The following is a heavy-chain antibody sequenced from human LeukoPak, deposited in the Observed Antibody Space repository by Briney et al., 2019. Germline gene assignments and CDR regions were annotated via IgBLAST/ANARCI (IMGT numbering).Heavy chain of an antibody. CDR2: IKSKTDGGTT. CDR1: GFTFSNAW. J-gene: IGHJ4*02. D-gene: IGHD3-10*01. Sequence: PGGSLRLSCAASGFTFSNAWMSWVRQAPGKGLEWVGRIKSKTDGGTTDYAAPVKGRFTISRDDSKNTLYLQMNSLKTEDTAVYYRTTAVWFGELLCDYWGQGTLVTVSS. CDR3: TTAVWFGELLCDY. V-gene: IGHV3-15*01.